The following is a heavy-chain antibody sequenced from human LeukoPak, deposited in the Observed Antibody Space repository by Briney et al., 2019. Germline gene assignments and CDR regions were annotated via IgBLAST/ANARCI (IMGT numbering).Heavy chain of an antibody. CDR3: SRDQTPYY. V-gene: IGHV3-49*04. J-gene: IGHJ4*02. CDR2: IRSKVYGGTP. CDR1: GFTFGDYA. Sequence: SGGSLRLSCIASGFTFGDYAMTWVRQAPGKGLEWVGFIRSKVYGGTPEYAASVQGRFTISRDDSKGIAYLQMNSLKTEDTAVYYCSRDQTPYYWGQGTLVTVSS.